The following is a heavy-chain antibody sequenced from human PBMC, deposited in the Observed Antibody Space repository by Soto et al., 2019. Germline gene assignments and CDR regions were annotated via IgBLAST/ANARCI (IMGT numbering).Heavy chain of an antibody. CDR3: AKDLGGCYDAGAGFEC. CDR1: GFTFENFA. J-gene: IGHJ4*02. CDR2: MSWNSGGI. V-gene: IGHV3-9*01. D-gene: IGHD3-16*01. Sequence: EVQLVESGGGLVQPGRSLRLSCAASGFTFENFAMHWVRQVPGKGLEWVSGMSWNSGGIGYADFVKGRFTISRDNAKNSLFLEMNSLRSEDTALYYCAKDLGGCYDAGAGFECWGPGILVTVSS.